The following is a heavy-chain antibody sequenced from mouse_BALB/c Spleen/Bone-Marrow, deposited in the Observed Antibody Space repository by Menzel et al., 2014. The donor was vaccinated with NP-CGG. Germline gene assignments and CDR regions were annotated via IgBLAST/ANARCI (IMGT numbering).Heavy chain of an antibody. Sequence: LVESGPELVKPGASVKISCKASGYTFTDYYINWVKQKPGQGLEWIGWIYPGSGSTKYYEKFKGKATLTVDTSSSTAYMQLSSLTSEDTAVYFCANLGRYAMDYWGQGTSVTVFS. CDR3: ANLGRYAMDY. V-gene: IGHV1-84*02. CDR1: GYTFTDYY. CDR2: IYPGSGST. J-gene: IGHJ4*01. D-gene: IGHD3-1*01.